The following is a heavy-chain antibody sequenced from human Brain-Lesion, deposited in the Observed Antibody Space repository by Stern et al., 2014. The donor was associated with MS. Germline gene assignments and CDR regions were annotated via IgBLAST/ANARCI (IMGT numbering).Heavy chain of an antibody. D-gene: IGHD4-17*01. CDR1: GFTFSYHA. Sequence: QVQLVQSGGGVVQPGRSLRLSCAASGFTFSYHAMHWVRQAPGKGLEWVALTSSDGSDKNDADSVKGRFTISRDNSRNTLYLQMNSLRVDDTAVYYCARGGAVTTSDYYLDYWGQGILVTVSS. V-gene: IGHV3-30*01. J-gene: IGHJ4*02. CDR2: TSSDGSDK. CDR3: ARGGAVTTSDYYLDY.